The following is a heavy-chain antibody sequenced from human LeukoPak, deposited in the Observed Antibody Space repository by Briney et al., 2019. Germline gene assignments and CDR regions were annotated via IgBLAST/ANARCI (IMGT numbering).Heavy chain of an antibody. CDR3: ATGEEYCSSTSCRNWFDP. D-gene: IGHD2-2*01. V-gene: IGHV1-69*13. J-gene: IGHJ5*02. CDR1: GGTFSSYA. CDR2: IIPIFGTA. Sequence: GASVKVSYKASGGTFSSYAISWVRQAPGQGLEWMGGIIPIFGTANYAQKFQGRVTITADESTSTAYMELSSLRSEDTAVYYCATGEEYCSSTSCRNWFDPWGQGTLVTVSS.